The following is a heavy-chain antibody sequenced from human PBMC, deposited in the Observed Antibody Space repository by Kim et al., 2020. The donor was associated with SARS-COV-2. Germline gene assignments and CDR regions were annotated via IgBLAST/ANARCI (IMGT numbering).Heavy chain of an antibody. CDR1: GYTFTSYW. CDR3: ARGRARSAGYHFDAFDI. CDR2: VYPGDSDT. V-gene: IGHV5-51*01. J-gene: IGHJ3*02. Sequence: GESLKISCKASGYTFTSYWIGWVRQTPGQGLEWMGIVYPGDSDTRYSPSFQGHVTIPVDKSISTAYLQWSRLKASDAATYFCARGRARSAGYHFDAFDIWGQGALVIV. D-gene: IGHD3-22*01.